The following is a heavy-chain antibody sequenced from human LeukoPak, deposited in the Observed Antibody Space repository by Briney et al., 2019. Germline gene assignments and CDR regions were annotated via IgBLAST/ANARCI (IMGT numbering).Heavy chain of an antibody. Sequence: GGSLRLSCAVSGFTFDDYAMHWVRQAPGKGLEWVSGISWNSGNIGYADSVKGRFTISRDNAKNSLYLQMNSLRAEDTALYYCAKEKDTNYYDSRIFDDWGQGTLVTVSS. CDR1: GFTFDDYA. V-gene: IGHV3-9*01. J-gene: IGHJ4*02. D-gene: IGHD3-22*01. CDR2: ISWNSGNI. CDR3: AKEKDTNYYDSRIFDD.